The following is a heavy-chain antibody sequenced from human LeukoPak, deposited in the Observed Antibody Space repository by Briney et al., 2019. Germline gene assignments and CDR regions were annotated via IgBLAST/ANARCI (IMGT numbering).Heavy chain of an antibody. V-gene: IGHV3-74*01. CDR2: IDSDGSST. D-gene: IGHD2-2*01. J-gene: IGHJ6*03. Sequence: PGGSLRLSCAASGFTFSSHWMHWVRQAPGKGLVWVSRIDSDGSSTSYADSVKGRFTISRDNSKNTLYLQMNSLRAEDTAVYYCARTGLPVGYYYYYMDVWGKGTTVTVSS. CDR1: GFTFSSHW. CDR3: ARTGLPVGYYYYYMDV.